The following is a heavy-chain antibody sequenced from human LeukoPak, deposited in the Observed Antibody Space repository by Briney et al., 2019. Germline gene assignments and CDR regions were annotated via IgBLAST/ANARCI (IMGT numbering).Heavy chain of an antibody. CDR3: ARDGGPPPGIAVAEGRAFDI. Sequence: RPGGSLRLSCAASGFTFSSYGMHWVRQAPGKGLEWVAVIWYDGSNKYYADSVKGRFTISRDNSKNTLYLQMNSLRAEDTAVYYCARDGGPPPGIAVAEGRAFDIWGQGTMVTVSS. CDR1: GFTFSSYG. CDR2: IWYDGSNK. V-gene: IGHV3-33*01. D-gene: IGHD6-19*01. J-gene: IGHJ3*02.